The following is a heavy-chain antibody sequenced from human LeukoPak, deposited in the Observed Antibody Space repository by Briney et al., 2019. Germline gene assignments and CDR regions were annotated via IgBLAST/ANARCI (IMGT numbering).Heavy chain of an antibody. D-gene: IGHD6-6*01. V-gene: IGHV4-34*01. CDR1: GGSFSGYY. Sequence: SETLSLTCAVYGGSFSGYYWSWIRQPPGKGLEWIGEINHSGSTNYNPSLKSRVTISVDTSKNQFSPKLSSVTAADTAVYYCASPSGYGMDVWGQGTTVTVSS. CDR2: INHSGST. CDR3: ASPSGYGMDV. J-gene: IGHJ6*02.